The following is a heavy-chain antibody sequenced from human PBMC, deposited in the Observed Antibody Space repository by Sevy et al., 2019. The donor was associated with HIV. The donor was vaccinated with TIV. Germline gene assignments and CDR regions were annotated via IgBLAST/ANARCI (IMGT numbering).Heavy chain of an antibody. J-gene: IGHJ4*02. CDR3: AIPYCSGDDCYSELDY. D-gene: IGHD2-15*01. CDR1: GFNFRNYS. V-gene: IGHV3-48*02. Sequence: GGSLRLSCAASGFNFRNYSMTWVRQAPGKGLDWVSYISSGSGTIHYADSVKDRFTISRDNAKNSLFLQMNSLRDEDTAIYYCAIPYCSGDDCYSELDYWGQGILVTVSS. CDR2: ISSGSGTI.